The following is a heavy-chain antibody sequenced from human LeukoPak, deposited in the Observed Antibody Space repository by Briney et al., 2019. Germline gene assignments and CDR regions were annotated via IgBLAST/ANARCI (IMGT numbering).Heavy chain of an antibody. CDR2: IRSKAYGGTT. Sequence: GGSLRLSCTASGFTFGDYAMSWVRQAPGKGLEWVGFIRSKAYGGTTEYAASVKGRFTISRDDSKSIAYLQMNSLKTEDTAVYYCTRVNPDFWSGYFDYWGQGTLVTVSS. CDR3: TRVNPDFWSGYFDY. V-gene: IGHV3-49*04. D-gene: IGHD3-3*01. J-gene: IGHJ4*02. CDR1: GFTFGDYA.